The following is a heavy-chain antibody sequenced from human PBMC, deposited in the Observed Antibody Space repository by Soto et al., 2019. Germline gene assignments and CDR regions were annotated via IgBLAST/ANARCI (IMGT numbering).Heavy chain of an antibody. CDR2: MNPNSGNT. CDR3: ARGSGDFWSGYFSGSGTVNYYYMDV. V-gene: IGHV1-8*01. J-gene: IGHJ6*03. Sequence: VTVSGRASVYTFTRYDIKWVRQATGQGLEWMGWMNPNSGNTGYAQKFQGRVTMTRNTSISTAYMELSSLRSEDTAVYYCARGSGDFWSGYFSGSGTVNYYYMDVWGKGTTVTVSS. CDR1: VYTFTRYD. D-gene: IGHD3-3*01.